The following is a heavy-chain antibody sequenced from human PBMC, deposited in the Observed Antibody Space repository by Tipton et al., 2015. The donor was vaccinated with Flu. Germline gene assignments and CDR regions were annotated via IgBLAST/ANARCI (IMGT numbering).Heavy chain of an antibody. J-gene: IGHJ5*02. CDR2: IYTSGST. CDR1: GDFIRSGSFY. V-gene: IGHV4-61*02. CDR3: ARHIEGYSGYENGLDP. D-gene: IGHD5-12*01. Sequence: TLSLTCTVSGDFIRSGSFYWAWIRQPAGKGLEWIGRIYTSGSTNYNPSLKSRVTISVDRSKNQFSLNLSSVTAADTAVYFCARHIEGYSGYENGLDPWGQGTLVIVSS.